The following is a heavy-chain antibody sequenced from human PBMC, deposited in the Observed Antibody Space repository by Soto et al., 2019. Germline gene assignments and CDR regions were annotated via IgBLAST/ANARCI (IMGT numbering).Heavy chain of an antibody. V-gene: IGHV3-48*03. CDR2: ISSSGSTI. CDR3: ARDKAPYYFDSSGYQPGAFDI. D-gene: IGHD3-22*01. J-gene: IGHJ3*02. CDR1: GFTFSSYE. Sequence: SGFTFSSYEMNWVRQAPGKGLEWVSYISSSGSTIYYADSVKGRFTISRDNAKNSLYLQMNSLRAEDTAVYYCARDKAPYYFDSSGYQPGAFDIWGQGTMVTVSS.